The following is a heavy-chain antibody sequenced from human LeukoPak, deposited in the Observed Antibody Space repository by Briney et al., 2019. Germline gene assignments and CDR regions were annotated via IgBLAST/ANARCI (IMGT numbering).Heavy chain of an antibody. Sequence: PGGSLRLSSAASGFTFSSYAMSWVRQAPGKGLEWVSAISGSGGSTYYADSVKGRFTISRDNSKNTLYLQMNSLRAEDTAVYYCARSNYYQPVAWAFDVWGQGTMVTVSS. D-gene: IGHD3-10*01. CDR1: GFTFSSYA. CDR3: ARSNYYQPVAWAFDV. J-gene: IGHJ3*01. V-gene: IGHV3-23*01. CDR2: ISGSGGST.